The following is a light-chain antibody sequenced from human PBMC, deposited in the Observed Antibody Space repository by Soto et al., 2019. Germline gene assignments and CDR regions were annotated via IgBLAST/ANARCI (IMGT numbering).Light chain of an antibody. CDR3: YSYAGSYTFYV. Sequence: QSALTQPRSVSGSPRQSVTISCTGTSSDVGGYNLVSWYQQHPGKAPKLMIYDVSKRPSGVPDRFSGSKSGNTASLTISGLQAEDEADYYCYSYAGSYTFYVFGTGTKLTVL. J-gene: IGLJ1*01. CDR2: DVS. CDR1: SSDVGGYNL. V-gene: IGLV2-11*01.